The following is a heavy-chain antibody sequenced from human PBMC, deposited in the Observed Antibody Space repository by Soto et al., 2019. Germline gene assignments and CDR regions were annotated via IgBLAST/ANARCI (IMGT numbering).Heavy chain of an antibody. J-gene: IGHJ4*02. CDR1: GFTFSTHA. V-gene: IGHV3-23*01. CDR3: AKDPEVVATAPDY. CDR2: ISGSGGST. D-gene: IGHD2-21*02. Sequence: PGGSLRLSCAASGFTFSTHAMNWVRQAPGKGLEWVSGISGSGGSTYYADSVKGRFTISRDNSKNTLYLQMNSLRAEDTAIYYCAKDPEVVATAPDYWRQGPLVTVSS.